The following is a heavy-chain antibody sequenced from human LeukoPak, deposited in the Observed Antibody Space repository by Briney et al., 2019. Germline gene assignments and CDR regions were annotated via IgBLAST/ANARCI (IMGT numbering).Heavy chain of an antibody. CDR3: ARGSKGDCSGGSCYPHFDY. J-gene: IGHJ4*02. CDR2: IYYSGST. Sequence: KPSQTLSHTCTVSGGSISSGGYYWSWIRQHPGKGLEWIGYIYYSGSTYYNPSLKSRVTISVDTSKNQFSLKLSSVTAADTAVYYCARGSKGDCSGGSCYPHFDYWGQGTLVTVSS. CDR1: GGSISSGGYY. D-gene: IGHD2-15*01. V-gene: IGHV4-31*03.